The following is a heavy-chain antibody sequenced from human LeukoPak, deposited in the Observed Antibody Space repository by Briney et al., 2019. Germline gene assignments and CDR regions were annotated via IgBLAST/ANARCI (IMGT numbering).Heavy chain of an antibody. J-gene: IGHJ5*02. Sequence: SETLSLSCTVSAGSNNSYYWSWIRQPPGRGLEWIGYTHPSGNTNYSPSLKSRVTISIDTSRDQFSLKLSSVTAADTAVYFCARKAPKKGWFDPWGQGTLVTVSS. V-gene: IGHV4-4*09. CDR3: ARKAPKKGWFDP. CDR1: AGSNNSYY. CDR2: THPSGNT.